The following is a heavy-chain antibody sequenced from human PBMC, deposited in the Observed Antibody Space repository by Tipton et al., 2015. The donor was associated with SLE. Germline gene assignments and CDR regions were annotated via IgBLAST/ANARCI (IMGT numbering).Heavy chain of an antibody. CDR1: GYSLTSGYY. CDR2: IYHSDSI. V-gene: IGHV4-38-2*02. J-gene: IGHJ6*03. D-gene: IGHD2-8*01. Sequence: TLSLTCTVSGYSLTSGYYWGWIRQPPGKGLEWIGRIYHSDSIYHNPSLKSRVTISVDTSKNQFSLQLTSVTAADTAIYYCARESFTNDFYYYMDVWGKGTTVTVSS. CDR3: ARESFTNDFYYYMDV.